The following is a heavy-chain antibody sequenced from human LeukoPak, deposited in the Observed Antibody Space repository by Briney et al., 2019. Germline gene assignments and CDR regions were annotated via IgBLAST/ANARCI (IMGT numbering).Heavy chain of an antibody. CDR2: IIPIFGTA. J-gene: IGHJ6*03. Sequence: GASVKVSRKASGGTFSSYAISWVRQAPGQGLEWMGGIIPIFGTANYAQKFQGRVTITADESTSTAYMELSSLRSEDTAVYYCAPSQLRLGDYYYYMDVWGKGTTVTVSS. CDR1: GGTFSSYA. CDR3: APSQLRLGDYYYYMDV. V-gene: IGHV1-69*13. D-gene: IGHD3-3*01.